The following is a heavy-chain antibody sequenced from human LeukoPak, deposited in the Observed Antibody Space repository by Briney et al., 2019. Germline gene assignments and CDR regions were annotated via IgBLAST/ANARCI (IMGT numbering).Heavy chain of an antibody. J-gene: IGHJ4*02. Sequence: ASVKVSCKASGYTFTSYYMHWVRQAPGRGLEWMGIINPSADTTSYAQKFQGRVTMTRDTSTSTVYMELSSLRSEDTAVYYCARDTVTTKKRCYFDYWGQGTLVTVSS. CDR1: GYTFTSYY. CDR2: INPSADTT. D-gene: IGHD4-17*01. CDR3: ARDTVTTKKRCYFDY. V-gene: IGHV1-46*01.